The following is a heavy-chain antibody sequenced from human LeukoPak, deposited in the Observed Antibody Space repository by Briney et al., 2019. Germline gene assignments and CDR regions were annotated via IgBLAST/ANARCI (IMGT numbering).Heavy chain of an antibody. CDR1: GFTFSRYG. V-gene: IGHV3-30*02. CDR3: AKIGAVAGHFDY. D-gene: IGHD6-19*01. Sequence: GGSLRLSCAASGFTFSRYGMHWVRQAPGKGLEWVAFIRFGGSDKYHADSVKGRFTISRDNSKNTVYLQMNSLRVEDTALYYCAKIGAVAGHFDYWGQGTLVTVSS. J-gene: IGHJ4*02. CDR2: IRFGGSDK.